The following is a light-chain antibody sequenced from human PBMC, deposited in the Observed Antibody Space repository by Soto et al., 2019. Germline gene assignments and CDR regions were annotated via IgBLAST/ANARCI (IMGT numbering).Light chain of an antibody. CDR1: QSLLHITGETF. CDR3: VQSTQLPPT. J-gene: IGKJ5*01. CDR2: EVS. Sequence: DFVMTQTTLSLSVAPGQPASISCKSSQSLLHITGETFLFWYLQKPGQSPQLLIYEVSTRVSGVPDRFSGSGSGTDFTLEISRVETDDVGIYYCVQSTQLPPTFGQGTRLEIK. V-gene: IGKV2D-29*02.